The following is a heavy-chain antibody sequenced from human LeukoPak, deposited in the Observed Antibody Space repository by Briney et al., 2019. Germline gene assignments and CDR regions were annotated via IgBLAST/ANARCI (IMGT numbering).Heavy chain of an antibody. V-gene: IGHV5-10-1*01. D-gene: IGHD6-13*01. CDR1: GYSFTSYW. Sequence: GESLKISCKGSGYSFTSYWISWVRQMPGKGLEWMGRIDPSDSYTNYSPSFQGHVTISADKSISTAYLQWSSLKASDTAMYYCAGGGNIAAADRDAFDIWGQGTMVTVSS. CDR2: IDPSDSYT. CDR3: AGGGNIAAADRDAFDI. J-gene: IGHJ3*02.